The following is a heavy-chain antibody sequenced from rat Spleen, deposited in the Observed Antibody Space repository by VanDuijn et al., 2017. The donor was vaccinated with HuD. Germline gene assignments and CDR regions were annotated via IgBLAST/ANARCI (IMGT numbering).Heavy chain of an antibody. CDR1: GFTFSDYA. CDR3: ASYYYSGDVLWWYFDF. V-gene: IGHV5-17*01. D-gene: IGHD1-1*01. CDR2: IIYDGGST. Sequence: EVQLVESGGGLVQPGRSLKLSCAASGFTFSDYAMAWVRQAPKKGLEWVATIIYDGGSTYYRDSVKGRFTISRDNAKSTLYLQMDSLRSEDTATYYCASYYYSGDVLWWYFDFWGPGTMVTVSS. J-gene: IGHJ1*01.